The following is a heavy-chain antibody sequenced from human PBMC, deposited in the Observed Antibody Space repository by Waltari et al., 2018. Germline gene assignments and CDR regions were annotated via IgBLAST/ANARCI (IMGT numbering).Heavy chain of an antibody. J-gene: IGHJ6*03. CDR1: GFTFSSYA. Sequence: EVQLLESGGGLVQPGGSLRLSCAASGFTFSSYAMSWVRQAPGQGLEWVSAISGSGGSTYYADSVKGRFTISRDNSKNTLYLQMNSLRAGDTAVYYCARARYSYGPGDYYYMDVWGKGTTVTVSS. CDR2: ISGSGGST. V-gene: IGHV3-23*01. CDR3: ARARYSYGPGDYYYMDV. D-gene: IGHD5-18*01.